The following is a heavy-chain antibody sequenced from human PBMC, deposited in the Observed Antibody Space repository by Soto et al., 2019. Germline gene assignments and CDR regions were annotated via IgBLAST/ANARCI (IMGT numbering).Heavy chain of an antibody. CDR1: GGSISSYY. CDR2: IYYSGST. CDR3: ASYCSSTSCDSGDAFAI. Sequence: SETLSLTCTVSGGSISSYYWSWIRQPPGKGLEWIGYIYYSGSTNYNPSLKSRVTISVDTSKNQFSLKLSSVTAADTAVYYCASYCSSTSCDSGDAFAIWGQGTMVPGSS. V-gene: IGHV4-59*08. J-gene: IGHJ3*02. D-gene: IGHD2-2*01.